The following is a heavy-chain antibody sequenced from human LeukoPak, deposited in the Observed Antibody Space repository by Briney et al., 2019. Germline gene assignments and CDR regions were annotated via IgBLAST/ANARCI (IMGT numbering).Heavy chain of an antibody. V-gene: IGHV3-21*01. CDR1: GFSLSIYD. Sequence: PGGSLRLSCAASGFSLSIYDMVWVRQAPGKGLEWIASTGLSSSYIGYADSVKGRFTISRDNGENSVYLQMNSLRAEDTAVYFCARERSYCSGATCSLDLWGHGTLVTVSS. CDR2: TGLSSSYI. D-gene: IGHD2-15*01. CDR3: ARERSYCSGATCSLDL. J-gene: IGHJ5*02.